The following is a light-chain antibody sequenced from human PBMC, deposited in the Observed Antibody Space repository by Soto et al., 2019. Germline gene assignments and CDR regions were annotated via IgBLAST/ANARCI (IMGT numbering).Light chain of an antibody. V-gene: IGLV2-23*01. CDR3: CSYAGRSTWDVV. CDR2: GGF. J-gene: IGLJ2*01. CDR1: SSDVGGSGL. Sequence: QSALTQPASVSGSPGQSITISCTGTSSDVGGSGLVSWYQFHPGKAPKLLIFGGFKRPSGVSNRFSGSKSGSTASLTISGLQAEDEADYYCCSYAGRSTWDVVFGGGTKVTVL.